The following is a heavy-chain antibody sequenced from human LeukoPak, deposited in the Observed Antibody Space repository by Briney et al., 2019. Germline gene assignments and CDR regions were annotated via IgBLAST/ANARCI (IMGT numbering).Heavy chain of an antibody. CDR1: GGSISSSSYY. V-gene: IGHV4-39*07. CDR3: ARDVGGYCTNGVCYGLDP. Sequence: SETLSLTCTVSGGSISSSSYYWGWIRQPPGKGLEWIGSIYYSGSTYYNPSLKSRVTISVDTSKNQFSLKLSSVTAADTAVYYCARDVGGYCTNGVCYGLDPWGQGTLVTVSS. D-gene: IGHD2-8*01. CDR2: IYYSGST. J-gene: IGHJ5*02.